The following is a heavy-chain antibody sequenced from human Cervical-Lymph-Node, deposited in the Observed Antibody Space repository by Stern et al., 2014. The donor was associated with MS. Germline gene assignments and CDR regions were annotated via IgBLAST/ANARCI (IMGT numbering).Heavy chain of an antibody. V-gene: IGHV1-69*09. CDR3: ARGVGAAAGLGESRLDP. CDR2: IVPFLGIA. Sequence: QVQLVQSGAEVKKPGSSVKVSCKASGGSFSSYPISWVRQAPGQGLEWMGRIVPFLGIADFAEEFRDRITLTADKSTSTAYMELSSLRSEDTAIYYCARGVGAAAGLGESRLDPWGQGTLVRFSS. CDR1: GGSFSSYP. J-gene: IGHJ5*02. D-gene: IGHD6-13*01.